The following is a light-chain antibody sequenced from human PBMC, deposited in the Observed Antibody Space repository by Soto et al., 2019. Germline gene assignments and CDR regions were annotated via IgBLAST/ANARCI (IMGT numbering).Light chain of an antibody. J-gene: IGKJ1*01. CDR2: DAS. V-gene: IGKV1-5*01. CDR1: QSISSW. CDR3: QQYNSYSWT. Sequence: DIQMTQSPSTLSASVGDRVTITCRASQSISSWLAWYQQKPGKAPKLLIYDASSLESRVPSRFSGSGSGTEFTLTISSLQPDDFATYCCQQYNSYSWTFGQGTKVEIK.